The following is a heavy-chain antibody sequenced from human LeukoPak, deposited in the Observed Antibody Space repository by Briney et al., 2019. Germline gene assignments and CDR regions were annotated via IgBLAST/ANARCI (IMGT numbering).Heavy chain of an antibody. V-gene: IGHV3-21*01. CDR3: ASRDGYNWDAFDI. D-gene: IGHD5-24*01. CDR1: GFTFSSYS. J-gene: IGHJ3*02. CDR2: ISSSSSYI. Sequence: GGSLRLSCAASGFTFSSYSMNWVRQAPGKGLEWVSSISSSSSYIYYADSVKGRFTISRDNAKNSLYLQMNSLRAEDTAVYYCASRDGYNWDAFDIWGQGTMVTVSS.